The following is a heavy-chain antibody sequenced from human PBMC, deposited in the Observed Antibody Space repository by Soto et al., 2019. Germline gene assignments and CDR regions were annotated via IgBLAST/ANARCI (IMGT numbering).Heavy chain of an antibody. CDR3: ARVHKNWFDS. V-gene: IGHV5-10-1*01. Sequence: PGESLKLSCKASGYNFTAFWIHWVRQMPGKGLEWLGKIDPSDSYTNYSPSFEGHVTISTDNSITTAYLQWSSLRASDTALYFCARVHKNWFDSWAQGTMVTVS. CDR2: IDPSDSYT. CDR1: GYNFTAFW. J-gene: IGHJ5*01.